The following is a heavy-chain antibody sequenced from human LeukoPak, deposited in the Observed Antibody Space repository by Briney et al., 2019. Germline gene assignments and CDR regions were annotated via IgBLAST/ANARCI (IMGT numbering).Heavy chain of an antibody. CDR2: LYVSGTT. D-gene: IGHD6-6*01. J-gene: IGHJ6*02. V-gene: IGHV4-4*07. CDR3: AKDRAARNGMDV. Sequence: PSKTLSLTCTVSGGSMSGFYWSWLRQPAGKGLEWIGRLYVSGTTTYNPSLKSRVTMSVEASKNQFSLNLTSATAADTAVYYCAKDRAARNGMDVWGQGTTVTVSS. CDR1: GGSMSGFY.